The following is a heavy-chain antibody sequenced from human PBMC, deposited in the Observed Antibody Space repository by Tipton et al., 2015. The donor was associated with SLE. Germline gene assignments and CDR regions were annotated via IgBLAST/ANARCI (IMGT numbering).Heavy chain of an antibody. CDR1: GGSVSSSTSY. V-gene: IGHV4-39*07. D-gene: IGHD3-22*01. CDR2: IYYGGNT. Sequence: LRLSCTVSGGSVSSSTSYWAWIRQPPGKGLKWIGNIYYGGNTYYNPSLQSPVFISVDTSKNQFSLRLASVTAADTAVYYCARAGYSDVGGYCGPTDYWGQGTLVTVSS. CDR3: ARAGYSDVGGYCGPTDY. J-gene: IGHJ4*02.